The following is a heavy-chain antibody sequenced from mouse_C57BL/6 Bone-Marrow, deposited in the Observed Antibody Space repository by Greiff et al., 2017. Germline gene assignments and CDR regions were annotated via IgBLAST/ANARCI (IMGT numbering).Heavy chain of an antibody. CDR3: ASDNYDWDDLDY. CDR2: IYPNNGST. CDR1: GYTFTSYW. Sequence: QVQLQQSGAELVKPGASVKLSCKASGYTFTSYWLHWVKQRPGQGLEWIGMIYPNNGSTTYNEKFKSKATLTVYKSSRTAYMQLSSLTSEVSAVYCFASDNYDWDDLDYGGQGTALTVSS. V-gene: IGHV1-64*01. J-gene: IGHJ2*01. D-gene: IGHD2-4*01.